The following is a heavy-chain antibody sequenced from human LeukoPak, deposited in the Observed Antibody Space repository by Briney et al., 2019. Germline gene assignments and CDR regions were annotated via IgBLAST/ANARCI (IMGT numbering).Heavy chain of an antibody. CDR1: GFSFSRYW. Sequence: PGGSLRLSCVASGFSFSRYWMSWVRQAPGKGLEWVANIKEDGSEQYYADSLQGRFTISRDNVKNSLYLHINSLRAEDTAVYYCARDSFETDIDYWGQGTLVTVSS. V-gene: IGHV3-7*01. J-gene: IGHJ4*02. CDR2: IKEDGSEQ. D-gene: IGHD1-14*01. CDR3: ARDSFETDIDY.